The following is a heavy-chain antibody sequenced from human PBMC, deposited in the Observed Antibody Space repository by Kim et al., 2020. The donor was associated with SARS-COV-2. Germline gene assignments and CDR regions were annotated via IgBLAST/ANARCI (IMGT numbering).Heavy chain of an antibody. CDR1: GGSFSGYY. CDR3: ARVGIAAAGTSPPYYYYYYGMDV. Sequence: SETLSLTCAVYGGSFSGYYWSWIRQPPGKGLEWIGEINHSGSTNYNPSPKSRVTISVDTSKNQFSLKLSSVTAADTAVYYCARVGIAAAGTSPPYYYYYYGMDVWGQGTTVTVSS. CDR2: INHSGST. D-gene: IGHD6-13*01. V-gene: IGHV4-34*01. J-gene: IGHJ6*02.